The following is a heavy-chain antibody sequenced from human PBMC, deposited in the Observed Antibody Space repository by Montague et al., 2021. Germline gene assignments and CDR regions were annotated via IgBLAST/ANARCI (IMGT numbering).Heavy chain of an antibody. Sequence: SETLSLTCTVSGGSISSASYYWGWIRQPPGKGLEFIGVIYYNGTTYHNPSLSRRLSISLDTSRNHLSLQLTSVTAADTAIYYCAIDASGSYVGWFNPWGQGALVTVSS. D-gene: IGHD3-10*01. J-gene: IGHJ5*02. CDR1: GGSISSASYY. CDR3: AIDASGSYVGWFNP. V-gene: IGHV4-39*07. CDR2: IYYNGTT.